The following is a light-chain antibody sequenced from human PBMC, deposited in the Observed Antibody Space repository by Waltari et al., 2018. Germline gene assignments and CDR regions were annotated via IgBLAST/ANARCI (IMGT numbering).Light chain of an antibody. CDR1: QSFSRW. Sequence: DIQLTQSPSAMSASVGARVTITCRASQSFSRWLAWYQQKPGTAPKLLIYEASTLQSGVPSRFSASGSATESTLTISSLQPDDFATYYCQQYYLYPRTYGQGTKLEVK. CDR2: EAS. CDR3: QQYYLYPRT. J-gene: IGKJ1*01. V-gene: IGKV1-5*03.